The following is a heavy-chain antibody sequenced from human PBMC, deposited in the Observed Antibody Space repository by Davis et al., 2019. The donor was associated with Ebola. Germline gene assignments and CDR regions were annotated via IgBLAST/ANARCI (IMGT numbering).Heavy chain of an antibody. D-gene: IGHD1-14*01. V-gene: IGHV1-3*04. J-gene: IGHJ4*02. CDR1: GYTFSHYA. CDR2: INTGNGDT. Sequence: ASVKVSCKASGYTFSHYAIHWVRQAPGQRPEWMGWINTGNGDTRYSQMFQDRVTITSDTSATTAYMELSSLRSEDTAIYYCASRPGQDHGVLDFWGQGTLVTVSS. CDR3: ASRPGQDHGVLDF.